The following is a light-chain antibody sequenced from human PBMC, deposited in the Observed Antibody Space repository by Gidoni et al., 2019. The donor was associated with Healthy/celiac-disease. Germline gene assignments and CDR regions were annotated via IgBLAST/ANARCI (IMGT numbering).Light chain of an antibody. J-gene: IGKJ3*01. CDR3: QQYGSSLPLT. Sequence: EIVLTQSPGTLSLSPGERATLSCRASQSVSSSYLAWYQQKPGQAPRLLIYGASNRATGIPDRFSGSGSGTDVTLTISRLEPEDFAVYYCQQYGSSLPLTFGPGTKVDSK. CDR2: GAS. CDR1: QSVSSSY. V-gene: IGKV3-20*01.